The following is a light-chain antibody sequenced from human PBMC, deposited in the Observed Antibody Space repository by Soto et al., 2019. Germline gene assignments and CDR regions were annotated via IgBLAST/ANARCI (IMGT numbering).Light chain of an antibody. CDR1: SSDVGGYDY. CDR3: SSYTSSSTLVV. Sequence: QSALTQPASVSGSPGQSITISCTGTSSDVGGYDYVSWYQQRPGKAPKLLIYDVFNRPSGVSNRFSGSRSDNTASLTISGLQAEDEADYYCSSYTSSSTLVVFGGGTKLTVL. CDR2: DVF. V-gene: IGLV2-14*03. J-gene: IGLJ2*01.